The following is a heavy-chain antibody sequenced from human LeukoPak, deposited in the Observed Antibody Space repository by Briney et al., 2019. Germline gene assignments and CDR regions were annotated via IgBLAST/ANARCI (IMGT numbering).Heavy chain of an antibody. Sequence: GGSLRLSCAVSGFIFSNYNMNWVRQAPGKGLEWFSYISSSSSTIYYADSVKGRFTISRDNAKNSLYLQMNSLRDEDTAVYYCARDHRVVGLTGGAFDIWGQGTMVTVSS. CDR2: ISSSSSTI. CDR3: ARDHRVVGLTGGAFDI. J-gene: IGHJ3*02. CDR1: GFIFSNYN. V-gene: IGHV3-48*02. D-gene: IGHD1-26*01.